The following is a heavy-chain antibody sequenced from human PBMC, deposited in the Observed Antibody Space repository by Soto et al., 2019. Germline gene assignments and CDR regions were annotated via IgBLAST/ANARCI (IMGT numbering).Heavy chain of an antibody. CDR3: AKTLDYSSYYYYGMDV. V-gene: IGHV3-23*01. CDR2: ISGSGGST. CDR1: GFTFSSYA. D-gene: IGHD4-4*01. Sequence: GGSLRLSCAASGFTFSSYAMSWVRQAPGKGLEWVSAISGSGGSTYYADSVKGRFTISRDNSKNTLYLQMNSLRAEDTAVYYCAKTLDYSSYYYYGMDVRGQGTTVTVSS. J-gene: IGHJ6*02.